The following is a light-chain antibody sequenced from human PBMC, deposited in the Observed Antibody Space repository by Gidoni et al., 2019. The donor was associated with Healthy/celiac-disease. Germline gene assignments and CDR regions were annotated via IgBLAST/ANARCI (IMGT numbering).Light chain of an antibody. J-gene: IGLJ3*02. Sequence: SYELTQPPSVSVSLGQMARITCSGEALPKKYAYWCQQKPGQFPVLVIYKDFERPSGIPERFSGSSSGTIVTLTISGVQAEDEADYYCLSADSSGTYRVFGGGTKLTVL. V-gene: IGLV3-16*01. CDR3: LSADSSGTYRV. CDR2: KDF. CDR1: ALPKKY.